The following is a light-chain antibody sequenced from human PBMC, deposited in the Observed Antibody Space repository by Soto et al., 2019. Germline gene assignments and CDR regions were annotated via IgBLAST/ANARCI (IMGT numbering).Light chain of an antibody. V-gene: IGKV1-5*03. CDR1: QSISSW. CDR2: KAS. CDR3: QQYNAYSST. J-gene: IGKJ1*01. Sequence: DTQMTQSPSTLSASVGDRVTITCRASQSISSWLAWYQQKPGKAPKLLIYKASSLESGVPSRFGGSGSGTEFTLTISSLQPDDFATYYCQQYNAYSSTFGQGTKVEIK.